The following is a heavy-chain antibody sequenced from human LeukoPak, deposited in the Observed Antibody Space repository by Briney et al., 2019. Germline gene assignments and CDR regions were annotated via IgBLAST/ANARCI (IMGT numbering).Heavy chain of an antibody. V-gene: IGHV3-23*01. CDR3: ATAYCSSTSCPNSFDP. Sequence: GGSLRLSCAASGFTFSSYAMSWVRQAPGKGLEWVSAISGSGGSTYYADSVKGRFTISRDNSKNTLYLQMNRLRAEDTAVYYCATAYCSSTSCPNSFDPWGQGTLVTVSS. CDR1: GFTFSSYA. D-gene: IGHD2-2*01. CDR2: ISGSGGST. J-gene: IGHJ5*02.